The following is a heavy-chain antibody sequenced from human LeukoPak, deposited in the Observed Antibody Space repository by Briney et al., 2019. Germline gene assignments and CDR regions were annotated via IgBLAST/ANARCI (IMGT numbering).Heavy chain of an antibody. CDR1: GFTFSNYW. J-gene: IGHJ4*02. V-gene: IGHV3-74*01. CDR2: INTDGSST. Sequence: PGGSLRLSCAASGFTFSNYWMHWVRQAPGKGLVWVSRINTDGSSTSYVDSVKGRFTISRDNAKNSLYLQMNSLRAEDTALYYCARGKTTVVRNYFDYWGQGTLVTVSS. D-gene: IGHD4-23*01. CDR3: ARGKTTVVRNYFDY.